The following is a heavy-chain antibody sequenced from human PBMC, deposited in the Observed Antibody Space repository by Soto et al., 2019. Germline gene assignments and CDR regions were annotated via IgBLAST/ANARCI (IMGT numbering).Heavy chain of an antibody. D-gene: IGHD6-13*01. V-gene: IGHV1-69*01. J-gene: IGHJ5*02. CDR3: ARDSGVAAAGTVFPWFDP. Sequence: QVQLVQSGAEVKKPGSSVKVSCKASGGTFSSYAISWWRQAPGQGLEWMGGIIPIFGTANYAQKFQGRVTITADESTSTAYMELSSLRSEDTAVYYCARDSGVAAAGTVFPWFDPWGQGTLVTVSS. CDR1: GGTFSSYA. CDR2: IIPIFGTA.